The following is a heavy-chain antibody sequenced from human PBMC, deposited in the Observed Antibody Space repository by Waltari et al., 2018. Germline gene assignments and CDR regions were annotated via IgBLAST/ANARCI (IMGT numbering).Heavy chain of an antibody. CDR2: IYYSGST. Sequence: QLQLQESGPGLVKPSETLSLTCPVSVGSISSSSYYWGWIRQPPGKGVELIGSIYYSGSTYDNPSIKSRVTISGDTSKNQFSLKLSSVTAADTAVYYCARLEGGSGYCVDYWGQGTLVTVSS. V-gene: IGHV4-39*07. J-gene: IGHJ4*02. CDR1: VGSISSSSYY. CDR3: ARLEGGSGYCVDY. D-gene: IGHD3-22*01.